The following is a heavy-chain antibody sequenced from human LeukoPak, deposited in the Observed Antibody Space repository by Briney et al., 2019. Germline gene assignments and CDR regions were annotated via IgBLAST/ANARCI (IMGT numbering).Heavy chain of an antibody. CDR2: IYSSGST. CDR1: GGSISSSSYY. J-gene: IGHJ1*01. V-gene: IGHV4-39*01. CDR3: ARGHGPVYGGNSGYFQH. D-gene: IGHD4-23*01. Sequence: SETLSLTCTVSGGSISSSSYYWGWIRQPPGKGLDWIGSIYSSGSTYYNPSLKSRVTISVDTSKNQFSLKLSSVTAADTAVYYCARGHGPVYGGNSGYFQHWGQGTLVTVSS.